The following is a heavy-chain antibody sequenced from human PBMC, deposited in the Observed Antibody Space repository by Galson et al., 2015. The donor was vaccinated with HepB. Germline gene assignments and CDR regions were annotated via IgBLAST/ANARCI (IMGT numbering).Heavy chain of an antibody. CDR1: GFTFSSYE. V-gene: IGHV3-48*03. J-gene: IGHJ1*01. CDR2: ISSSGSTI. Sequence: SLRLSCAASGFTFSSYEMNWVRQAPGKGLEWLSYISSSGSTIYYADSVKGRFTISRDNAKNSLYLQMNSLRAEDTAVYYCARGLTAAGKAYFQHWGQGTLVTVSS. D-gene: IGHD6-13*01. CDR3: ARGLTAAGKAYFQH.